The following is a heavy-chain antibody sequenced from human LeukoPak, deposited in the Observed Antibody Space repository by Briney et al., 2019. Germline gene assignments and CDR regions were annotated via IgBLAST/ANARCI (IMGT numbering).Heavy chain of an antibody. V-gene: IGHV3-21*01. D-gene: IGHD5-12*01. Sequence: GVSLRRSCAASGFTFSSYSMNWVRQAPGKGLEGVSSISSSSSYIYYADSVRGRFTIARANAKNSLYMQMNSVRAEDPAVSYCARDQDIVATIRFDYWGKGTPVTVSS. CDR3: ARDQDIVATIRFDY. J-gene: IGHJ4*02. CDR1: GFTFSSYS. CDR2: ISSSSSYI.